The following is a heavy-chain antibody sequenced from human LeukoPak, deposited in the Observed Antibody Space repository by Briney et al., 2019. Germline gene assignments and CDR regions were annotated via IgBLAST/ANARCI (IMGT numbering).Heavy chain of an antibody. V-gene: IGHV3-30*02. CDR1: GFTFSSYG. J-gene: IGHJ4*02. Sequence: GGSLRLSCAASGFTFSSYGMHWVRQAPGKGLEWVAFIRYDASNKYYADSVKGRFTISRDNSKNTLYLQMNSLRVEDTAVYYCAKDGDSSGWYSGIDYWGQGTLVTVSS. D-gene: IGHD6-19*01. CDR3: AKDGDSSGWYSGIDY. CDR2: IRYDASNK.